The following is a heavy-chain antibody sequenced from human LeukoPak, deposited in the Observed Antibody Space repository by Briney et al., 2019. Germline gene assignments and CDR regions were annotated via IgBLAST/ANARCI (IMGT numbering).Heavy chain of an antibody. CDR1: GFTFSDYY. CDR3: ARVRSRGVIID. V-gene: IGHV3-11*06. J-gene: IGHJ4*02. D-gene: IGHD3-10*01. CDR2: ISSSSSYT. Sequence: GGSLRLSCAASGFTFSDYYMSWIRQAPGKGLEWVSYISSSSSYTNYADSVKGRFTISRDNANNSLYLQMNSLRAEDTAVYYCARVRSRGVIIDWGQGTLVTVSS.